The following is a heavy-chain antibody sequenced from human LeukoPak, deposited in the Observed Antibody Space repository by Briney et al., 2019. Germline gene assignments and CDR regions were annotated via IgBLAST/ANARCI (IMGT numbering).Heavy chain of an antibody. Sequence: PSETLSLTCSVSGGSLSSSSYYWGWTRQAPGRGLEWIGNIYYSGSTYYSPSLKSRVTISLDTSKNQFSLKLNSVTAADTAVYYCARQFYESRSPHAKYFQQWGQGTLVTVSS. CDR3: ARQFYESRSPHAKYFQQ. D-gene: IGHD3-22*01. V-gene: IGHV4-39*01. J-gene: IGHJ1*01. CDR1: GGSLSSSSYY. CDR2: IYYSGST.